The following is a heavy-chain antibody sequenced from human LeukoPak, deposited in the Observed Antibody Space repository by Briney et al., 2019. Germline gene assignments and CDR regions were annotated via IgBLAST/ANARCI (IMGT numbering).Heavy chain of an antibody. J-gene: IGHJ4*02. V-gene: IGHV4-38-2*02. CDR1: GYSISSGYY. CDR2: IYTSGST. Sequence: SETLSFTCTVSGYSISSGYYWGWIRQPPGKGLEWIGRIYTSGSTNYNPSLKSRVTMSVDTSKNQFSLKLSSVTAADTAVYYCARAARNYYDSSGIFDYWGQGTLVTVSS. CDR3: ARAARNYYDSSGIFDY. D-gene: IGHD3-22*01.